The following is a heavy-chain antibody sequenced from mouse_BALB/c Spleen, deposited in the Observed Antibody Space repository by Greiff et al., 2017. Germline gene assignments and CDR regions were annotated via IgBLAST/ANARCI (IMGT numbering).Heavy chain of an antibody. CDR2: ISSGSSTI. Sequence: EVKLEESGGGLVQPGGSRKLSCAASGFTFSSFGMHWVRQAPEKGLEWVAYISSGSSTIYYADTVKGRFTISRDNPKNTLFLQMTSLRSEDTAMYYCARGGTTATDAMDYWGQGTSVTVSS. J-gene: IGHJ4*01. CDR1: GFTFSSFG. CDR3: ARGGTTATDAMDY. V-gene: IGHV5-17*02. D-gene: IGHD1-2*01.